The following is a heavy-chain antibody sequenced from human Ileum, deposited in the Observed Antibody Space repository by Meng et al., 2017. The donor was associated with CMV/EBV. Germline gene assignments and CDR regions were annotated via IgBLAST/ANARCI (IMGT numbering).Heavy chain of an antibody. CDR1: GDSVFNKNVA. J-gene: IGHJ4*02. V-gene: IGHV6-1*01. CDR2: TYYMSKWNN. Sequence: QVQRQQAGHRLVRPSPTLSLICANSGDSVFNKNVAWNWIRQSPSRGLEWLGRTYYMSKWNNDYAASVESRIIVNLDTFTNQLSLQLNSVTPDDTAVYYCARGQFSALDFWGQGTLVTVSS. CDR3: ARGQFSALDF. D-gene: IGHD4-11*01.